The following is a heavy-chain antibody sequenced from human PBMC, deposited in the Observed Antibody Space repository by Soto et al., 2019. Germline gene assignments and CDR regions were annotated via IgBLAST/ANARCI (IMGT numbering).Heavy chain of an antibody. J-gene: IGHJ3*02. D-gene: IGHD3-3*02. CDR3: ARDTETLGPRANDALDI. V-gene: IGHV1-3*01. CDR1: GYTFSAYT. CDR2: INAGSGNT. Sequence: QAQLVKSGAEMKKPGASVKVSCKATGYTFSAYTMNWVRQAPGQSLEWMGWINAGSGNTKYSQNFQGRVSNTRDTSASTVYMELTGLTSEETAVYYCARDTETLGPRANDALDIWGQGTMVTVSS.